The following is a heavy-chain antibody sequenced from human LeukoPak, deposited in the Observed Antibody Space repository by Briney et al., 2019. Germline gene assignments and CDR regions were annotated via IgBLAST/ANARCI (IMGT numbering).Heavy chain of an antibody. CDR3: AREINDYIWGSYRTNYFDY. D-gene: IGHD3-16*02. J-gene: IGHJ4*02. CDR2: ISSSSSYI. CDR1: GFTFSSYS. Sequence: GGSLRLSCAASGFTFSSYSMNWVRQAPGKGLEWVSSISSSSSYIYYADSVKGRFTISRDNARNSLYLQMNSLRAEDTAVYYCAREINDYIWGSYRTNYFDYWGQGTLVTVSS. V-gene: IGHV3-21*01.